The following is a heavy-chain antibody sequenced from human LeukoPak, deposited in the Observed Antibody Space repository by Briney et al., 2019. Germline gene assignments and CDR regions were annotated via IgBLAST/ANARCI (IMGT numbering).Heavy chain of an antibody. CDR1: GFSFGDHA. CDR3: TRDTLPTFSGYYYCMDV. J-gene: IGHJ6*03. CDR2: IRSKTYGGTP. V-gene: IGHV3-49*04. Sequence: GRSLRLSCTGSGFSFGDHAVSWVRQAPGKGLEWIGFIRSKTYGGTPEYAASVRGRFTISRDDSSSIAYLQMNSLKTEDTAVYYCTRDTLPTFSGYYYCMDVWGKGTTVAISS.